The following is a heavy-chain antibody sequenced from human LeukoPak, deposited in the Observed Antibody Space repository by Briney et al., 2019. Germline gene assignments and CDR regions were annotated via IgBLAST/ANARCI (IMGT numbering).Heavy chain of an antibody. CDR1: SGSISTSNYY. CDR2: INHSGST. Sequence: SETLSLTCTVSSGSISTSNYYWGWVRQPPGKGLEWIGEINHSGSTNYNPSLKSRVTISVDTSKNQFSLKLSSVTAADTAVYYCARHVRGSGWYYYFDYWGQGTLVTVSS. CDR3: ARHVRGSGWYYYFDY. V-gene: IGHV4-39*01. D-gene: IGHD6-19*01. J-gene: IGHJ4*02.